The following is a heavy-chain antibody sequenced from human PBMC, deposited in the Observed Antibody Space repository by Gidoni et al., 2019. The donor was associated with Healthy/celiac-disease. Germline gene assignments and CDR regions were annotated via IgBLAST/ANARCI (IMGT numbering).Heavy chain of an antibody. V-gene: IGHV4-39*01. CDR3: ARQGRRIAAAGTPYYYYGMDV. D-gene: IGHD6-13*01. CDR1: GGSISSSSYY. J-gene: IGHJ6*02. CDR2: IYYSGST. Sequence: QLQLQESGPGLVKPSETLSLTCTVSGGSISSSSYYWGWIRQPPGKGLEWIGSIYYSGSTYYNPSLKSRVTISVDTSKNQFSLKLSSVTAADTAVYYCARQGRRIAAAGTPYYYYGMDVWGQGTTVTVSS.